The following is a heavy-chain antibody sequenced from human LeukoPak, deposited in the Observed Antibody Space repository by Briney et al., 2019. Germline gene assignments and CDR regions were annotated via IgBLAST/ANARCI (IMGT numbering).Heavy chain of an antibody. CDR2: IWYDGNNK. V-gene: IGHV3-33*01. Sequence: GRSLRLSCAASGFTFSSYGMHWVRQAPGKGLEWVAVIWYDGNNKYYADSVKGRFTISRDNSKNTLYLQMNSLRAEDTAVYYCARDREDYYYYGMDVWGQGTTVTVSS. CDR1: GFTFSSYG. J-gene: IGHJ6*02. D-gene: IGHD5-24*01. CDR3: ARDREDYYYYGMDV.